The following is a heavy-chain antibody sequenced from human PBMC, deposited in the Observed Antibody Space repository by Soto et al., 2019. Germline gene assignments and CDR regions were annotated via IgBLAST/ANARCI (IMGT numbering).Heavy chain of an antibody. Sequence: PSETLSLTCTVSGGSISSGGYYWSWIRQHPGKGLEWIGYIYYSGSTYYNPSLKSRVTISVDTSKNQFSLKLSSVTAADTAVYYCARERIYYYDSSGYYYQGDFDIRGQGTMVPVS. D-gene: IGHD3-22*01. CDR3: ARERIYYYDSSGYYYQGDFDI. V-gene: IGHV4-31*03. CDR1: GGSISSGGYY. J-gene: IGHJ3*02. CDR2: IYYSGST.